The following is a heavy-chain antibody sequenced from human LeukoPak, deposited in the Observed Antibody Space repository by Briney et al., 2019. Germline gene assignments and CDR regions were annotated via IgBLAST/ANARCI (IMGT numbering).Heavy chain of an antibody. CDR1: GGSISSYY. CDR3: ARFALRDGFKDRLGY. V-gene: IGHV4-59*01. D-gene: IGHD5-24*01. J-gene: IGHJ4*02. Sequence: SETLSLTCTVSGGSISSYYWSWVRQPPGKGLESIGYIYYTGSTNYNPSLKGRVTISVDTSKNQFSLKLSSVTAADTAVYYCARFALRDGFKDRLGYWGQGHLVTVSS. CDR2: IYYTGST.